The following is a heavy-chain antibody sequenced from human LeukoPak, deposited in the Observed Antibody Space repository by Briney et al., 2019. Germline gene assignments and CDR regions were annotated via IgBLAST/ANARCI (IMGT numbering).Heavy chain of an antibody. D-gene: IGHD3-10*01. J-gene: IGHJ5*02. V-gene: IGHV4-34*01. CDR3: ARGGYYGSGSYYR. CDR1: GFTFGDYA. CDR2: IYHSGST. Sequence: GSLRLSCTASGFTFGDYAMSWFRQPPGKGLEWIGEIYHSGSTNYNPSLKSRVTISVDKSKNQFSLKLSSVTAADTAVYYCARGGYYGSGSYYRWGQGTLVTVSS.